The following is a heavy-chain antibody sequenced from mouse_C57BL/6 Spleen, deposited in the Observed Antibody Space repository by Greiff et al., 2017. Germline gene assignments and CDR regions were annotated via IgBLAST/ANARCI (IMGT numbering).Heavy chain of an antibody. CDR3: ARRDYGSPWYFDV. CDR2: IDPANGNT. CDR1: GFNIKNTY. Sequence: EVQLQQSVAELVRPGASVKLSCTASGFNIKNTYMPWVKQRPEQGLEWIGRIDPANGNTKYAPKFQGKATITADTSSHTAYLQLSSLTSEDTAIYYCARRDYGSPWYFDVWGTGTTVTVSS. V-gene: IGHV14-3*01. J-gene: IGHJ1*03. D-gene: IGHD1-1*01.